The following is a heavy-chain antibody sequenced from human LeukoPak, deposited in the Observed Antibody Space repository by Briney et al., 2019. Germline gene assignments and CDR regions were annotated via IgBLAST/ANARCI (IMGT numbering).Heavy chain of an antibody. Sequence: GGALILSCAASGFTFSSYSMNWVRQTPGKVLERVSSISSSSSYIYYADSVKGRFTISRDNAKNSLYLQMNSLRAEDTAVYYCARVMTTVTNGWFDPWGQGTLVTVSS. D-gene: IGHD4-17*01. J-gene: IGHJ5*02. V-gene: IGHV3-21*01. CDR3: ARVMTTVTNGWFDP. CDR1: GFTFSSYS. CDR2: ISSSSSYI.